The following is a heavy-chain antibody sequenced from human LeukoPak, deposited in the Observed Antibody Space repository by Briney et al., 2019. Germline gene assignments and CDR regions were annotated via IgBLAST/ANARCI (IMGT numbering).Heavy chain of an antibody. CDR2: INPNYGDT. CDR1: GYTFTNYY. J-gene: IGHJ3*02. D-gene: IGHD4-11*01. CDR3: ARGAVTGKLGAFDI. V-gene: IGHV1-2*04. Sequence: ASVKVSCKGSGYTFTNYYIHWVRQAPGQGLEWMGWINPNYGDTNYAQKFQAWVTMTRDTSIRTVYMELSSTRADDTAVYYCARGAVTGKLGAFDIWGQGTMVTVSS.